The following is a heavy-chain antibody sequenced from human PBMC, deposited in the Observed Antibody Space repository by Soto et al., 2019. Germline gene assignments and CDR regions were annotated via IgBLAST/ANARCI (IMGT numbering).Heavy chain of an antibody. Sequence: QVQLVESGGGAVQPGRSLRLSCAASGFTFGSYGMHWVRQAPGKGPEWVAGLWYDGSYKSYADSVKGRFTISRDNSKKMVYLQMNSLRVEDTAIYYCVRGYDKFDYWGQGTQVAVSS. CDR2: LWYDGSYK. J-gene: IGHJ4*02. V-gene: IGHV3-33*01. D-gene: IGHD5-12*01. CDR3: VRGYDKFDY. CDR1: GFTFGSYG.